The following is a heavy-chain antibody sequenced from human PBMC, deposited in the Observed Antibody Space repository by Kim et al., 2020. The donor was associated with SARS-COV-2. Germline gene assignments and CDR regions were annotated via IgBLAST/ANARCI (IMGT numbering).Heavy chain of an antibody. J-gene: IGHJ5*02. CDR3: AKAGRGRQLVIWFDP. Sequence: GGSLRLSCAASGFTFSSYAINWVRQAPGKGLEWVSAISGSGGSTYYADSVKGRFTISRDNSKNTLYLQMNSLRAEDTAVYYCAKAGRGRQLVIWFDPWGQGTLVTVSS. D-gene: IGHD6-13*01. CDR2: ISGSGGST. V-gene: IGHV3-23*01. CDR1: GFTFSSYA.